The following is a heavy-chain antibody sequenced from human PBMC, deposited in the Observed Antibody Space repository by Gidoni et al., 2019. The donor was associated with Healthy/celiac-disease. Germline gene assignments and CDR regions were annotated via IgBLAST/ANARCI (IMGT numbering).Heavy chain of an antibody. J-gene: IGHJ5*02. CDR3: ARGRRGPSRTDNWFDP. V-gene: IGHV4-34*01. CDR2: INHSGST. CDR1: GGSFSGYY. Sequence: QVQLQQWGAGLLTPSETLSLTCAVYGGSFSGYYWSWIRQPPGKGLEWIGEINHSGSTNYNPSLKSRVTISVDTSKNQFSLKLSSVTAADTAVYYCARGRRGPSRTDNWFDPWGQGTLVTVSS.